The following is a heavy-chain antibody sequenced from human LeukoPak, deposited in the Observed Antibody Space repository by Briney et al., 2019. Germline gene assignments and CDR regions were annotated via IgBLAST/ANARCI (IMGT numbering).Heavy chain of an antibody. CDR1: GLTFSNYA. CDR3: AKRDNRGWYYFDS. J-gene: IGHJ4*02. Sequence: GGSLRLSCAASGLTFSNYAMNWVRQVPGKGLEWVSVISGSGGSTYYADSVKDRFTISRDNSKNTLYLQMNSLRAEDTAVYYCAKRDNRGWYYFDSWGQGTLVIVSS. D-gene: IGHD6-19*01. CDR2: ISGSGGST. V-gene: IGHV3-23*01.